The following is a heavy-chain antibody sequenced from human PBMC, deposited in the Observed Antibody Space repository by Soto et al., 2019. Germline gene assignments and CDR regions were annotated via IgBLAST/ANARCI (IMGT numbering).Heavy chain of an antibody. CDR3: AREGRIEAAGYDY. D-gene: IGHD6-13*01. Sequence: ASVKVSCKASGYTFTSYYMHCVRQAPGQGLEWMGINHSSGGRTSYAQKLQARDTMSRDTSSSTAYMELSSQRSEDTAVYYCAREGRIEAAGYDYWGHGRLFTVSS. CDR2: NHSSGGRT. CDR1: GYTFTSYY. J-gene: IGHJ4*01. V-gene: IGHV1-46*01.